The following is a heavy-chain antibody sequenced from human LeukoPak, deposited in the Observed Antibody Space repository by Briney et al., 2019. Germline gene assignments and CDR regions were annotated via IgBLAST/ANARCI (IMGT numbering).Heavy chain of an antibody. J-gene: IGHJ3*02. CDR2: IYYSGST. CDR3: ARAIGGITIFGVVINAFDI. V-gene: IGHV4-39*01. CDR1: GGSISSSSYY. D-gene: IGHD3-3*01. Sequence: PSETLSLTCTVSGGSISSSSYYWGWIRQPPGKGLEWIGSIYYSGSTYYNPSLKSRVTISVDTSKNQFSLKLSSVTAADTAVYYRARAIGGITIFGVVINAFDIWGQGTMVTVSS.